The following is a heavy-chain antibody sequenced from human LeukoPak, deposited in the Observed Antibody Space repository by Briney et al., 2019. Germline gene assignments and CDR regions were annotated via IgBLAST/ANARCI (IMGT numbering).Heavy chain of an antibody. CDR1: GGSISSYY. CDR3: ARDLRFGELSLPARLDP. D-gene: IGHD3-10*01. V-gene: IGHV4-59*01. J-gene: IGHJ5*02. CDR2: IYYSGST. Sequence: PSETLSLTCTVSGGSISSYYWSWIRQPPGKGLEWIGYIYYSGSTNYNPSLKSRVTISVDTSKNQFSLKLSSVTAADTAVYYCARDLRFGELSLPARLDPWGQGTLVTVSS.